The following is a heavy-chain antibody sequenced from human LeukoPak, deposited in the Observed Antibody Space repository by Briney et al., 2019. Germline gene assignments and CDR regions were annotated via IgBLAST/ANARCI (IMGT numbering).Heavy chain of an antibody. Sequence: VGSLRLSCAASGFTLSFYNMHCVRHTTGKGLEWVSGIHTEGVTYYPGSVKGRFTISRDNARNSLYLQMNSLRAEDTAVYYCSTGGAPAHYAMDVWGQGTTVTVSS. J-gene: IGHJ6*02. CDR3: STGGAPAHYAMDV. CDR1: GFTLSFYN. CDR2: IHTEGVT. V-gene: IGHV3-13*01. D-gene: IGHD1-26*01.